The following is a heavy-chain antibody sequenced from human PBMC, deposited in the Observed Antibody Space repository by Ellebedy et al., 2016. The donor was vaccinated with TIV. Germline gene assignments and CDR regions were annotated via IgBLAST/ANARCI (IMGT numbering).Heavy chain of an antibody. CDR1: GFTFSSYA. D-gene: IGHD6-13*01. V-gene: IGHV3-23*01. J-gene: IGHJ4*02. CDR3: ARSYSSSWYAPGD. Sequence: GESLKISCAASGFTFSSYAMSWVRQAPGKGLEWVSAISGSGGNTYYADSVKGRFTISRDNSKNTVYLQMNSLRSDDTAVYYCARSYSSSWYAPGDWGQGTLVTVSS. CDR2: ISGSGGNT.